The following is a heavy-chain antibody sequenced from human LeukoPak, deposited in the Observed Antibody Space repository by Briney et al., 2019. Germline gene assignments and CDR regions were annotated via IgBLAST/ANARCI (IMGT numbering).Heavy chain of an antibody. CDR3: ARHIAYHANLDY. D-gene: IGHD2-21*01. J-gene: IGHJ4*02. Sequence: KASETLSLTCTVSGGSINSYYWSWIRQPPGKGLEWIGYIDYSASTNYNPSPKSRVTISVDTSKNQFSLKLSSVTAADTAVYYCARHIAYHANLDYWGQGTLVTVSS. CDR1: GGSINSYY. V-gene: IGHV4-59*01. CDR2: IDYSAST.